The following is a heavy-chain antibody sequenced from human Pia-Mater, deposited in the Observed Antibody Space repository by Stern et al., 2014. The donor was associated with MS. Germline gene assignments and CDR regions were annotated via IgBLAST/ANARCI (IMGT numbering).Heavy chain of an antibody. J-gene: IGHJ4*02. CDR3: ARQRTTGHMDFDY. Sequence: VQLVQSGAGVNKPGASLKLSCAASGYTFSTYYMHWVRQAPGQGLGWVGVITTSGGDTSHSRKVQDRVTTTQETSRSTVYCNISSLKSEDTAVYYCARQRTTGHMDFDYWGQGTLVTVSS. CDR1: GYTFSTYY. CDR2: ITTSGGDT. D-gene: IGHD1-1*01. V-gene: IGHV1-46*01.